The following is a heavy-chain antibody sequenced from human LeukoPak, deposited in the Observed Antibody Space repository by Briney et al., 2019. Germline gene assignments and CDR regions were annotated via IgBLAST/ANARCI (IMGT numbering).Heavy chain of an antibody. Sequence: PSETLSLTCTVSGGSINSYYWSWIRQPPGKGLEWIGYIYYSGSTNYNPSLKSRVTISVDTSKNQFSLKLSSVTAADTAVYYSARGRGYSYGSLPFDYWGQGTLVTVSS. J-gene: IGHJ4*02. CDR1: GGSINSYY. D-gene: IGHD5-18*01. V-gene: IGHV4-59*01. CDR2: IYYSGST. CDR3: ARGRGYSYGSLPFDY.